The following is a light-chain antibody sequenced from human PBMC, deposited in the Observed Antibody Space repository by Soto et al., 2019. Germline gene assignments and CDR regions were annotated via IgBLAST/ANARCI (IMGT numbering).Light chain of an antibody. V-gene: IGKV1-33*01. CDR2: DAS. CDR1: QDISNY. Sequence: DIQMTQSPSSLSASVGDRVTITCQASQDISNYLNWYQQKPGKAPKLLIYDASNLETGVPSRFSGSGSGTDFTFTISSLQPEDIATYYCHPFGQGTKLEIK. J-gene: IGKJ2*01. CDR3: HP.